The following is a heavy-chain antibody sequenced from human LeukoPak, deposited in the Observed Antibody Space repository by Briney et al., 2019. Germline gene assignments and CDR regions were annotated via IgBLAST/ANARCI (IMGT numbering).Heavy chain of an antibody. Sequence: GASVKVSCKASGYTFTSYGISWVRQAPGQGLEWMGWISAYNGNTNYAQKLQGRVTMTTDTSTSTAYMGLRSLRSDDTAVYYCARDARYVEMATMNAFDIWGQGTMVTVSS. J-gene: IGHJ3*02. CDR2: ISAYNGNT. V-gene: IGHV1-18*01. CDR1: GYTFTSYG. CDR3: ARDARYVEMATMNAFDI. D-gene: IGHD5-24*01.